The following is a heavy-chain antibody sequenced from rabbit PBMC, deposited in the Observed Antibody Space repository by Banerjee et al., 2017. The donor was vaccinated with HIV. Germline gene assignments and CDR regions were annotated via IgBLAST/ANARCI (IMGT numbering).Heavy chain of an antibody. Sequence: LEESGGGLVKPEGSLTLTCKASGFDFSSNAICWVRQAPGKGLEWIGTIYAGSSGSAYYASWVNGRFTISKTSSTTVTLQMTSLTAADTATYFCAREYGGDVGNAYATRLDLWGPGTLVTVS. J-gene: IGHJ3*01. D-gene: IGHD6-1*01. CDR3: AREYGGDVGNAYATRLDL. CDR1: GFDFSSNA. CDR2: IYAGSSGSA. V-gene: IGHV1S45*01.